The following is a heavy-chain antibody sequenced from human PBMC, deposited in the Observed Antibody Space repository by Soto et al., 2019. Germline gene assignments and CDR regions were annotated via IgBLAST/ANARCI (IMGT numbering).Heavy chain of an antibody. CDR1: GYTFTGYY. D-gene: IGHD3-9*01. Sequence: ASVKVSCKASGYTFTGYYMHWVRQAPGQGLEWMGWINPNSGGTNYAQKFQGWVTMTRDTSISTAYMELSRLRSDDTAVYYCAREVYDVLAGGASDIWGQGTMVTGSS. CDR2: INPNSGGT. V-gene: IGHV1-2*04. CDR3: AREVYDVLAGGASDI. J-gene: IGHJ3*02.